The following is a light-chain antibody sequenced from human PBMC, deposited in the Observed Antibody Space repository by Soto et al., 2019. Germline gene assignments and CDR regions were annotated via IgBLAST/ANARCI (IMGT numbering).Light chain of an antibody. J-gene: IGKJ1*01. CDR2: GES. CDR3: QKYGSSPWT. Sequence: VLTQSPATLSLSAGDSATLSCRASQSVSSNLAWYQQKTGQAPRILIYGESSRATGIPDRLSGSGSGTDLNLTISRLEPEDFAVYYCQKYGSSPWTFGQGTKVDIK. CDR1: QSVSSN. V-gene: IGKV3-20*01.